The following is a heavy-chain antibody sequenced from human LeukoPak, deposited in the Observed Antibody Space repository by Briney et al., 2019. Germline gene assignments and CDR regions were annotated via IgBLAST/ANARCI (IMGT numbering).Heavy chain of an antibody. V-gene: IGHV4-34*01. CDR1: GGSFSGYY. CDR2: INHSGDT. CDR3: ARGYYYESSGYFDS. J-gene: IGHJ4*02. D-gene: IGHD3-22*01. Sequence: PSETLSLTCAVYGGSFSGYYWSRIRQPPGKGLEWIGEINHSGDTNYNPSLKIRVTISIDTSKSQFSLKLNSVTAADTAVYYCARGYYYESSGYFDSWGQGTLVTVSS.